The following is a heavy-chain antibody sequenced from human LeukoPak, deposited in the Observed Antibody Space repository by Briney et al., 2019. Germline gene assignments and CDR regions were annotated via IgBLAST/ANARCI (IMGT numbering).Heavy chain of an antibody. V-gene: IGHV3-66*01. J-gene: IGHJ4*02. CDR1: GFTVSTTY. D-gene: IGHD6-13*01. CDR3: ARWAGYSSTWYGLFDY. Sequence: GGSLRLSCAASGFTVSTTYMSWVRQAPGKGLEWISVIYSGGSTYYADSVKGRFSISRDNSKNTLYLQMNSLIAEDTAVYYCARWAGYSSTWYGLFDYWGQGTLVTVSS. CDR2: IYSGGST.